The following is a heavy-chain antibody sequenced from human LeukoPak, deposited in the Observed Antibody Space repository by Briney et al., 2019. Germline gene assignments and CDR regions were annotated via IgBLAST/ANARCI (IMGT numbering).Heavy chain of an antibody. Sequence: GGSLRLSCAASGFTFSSYAMHWVRQVPGKGLEYVSAISSNGGSTYYANSVKGRFTISRDNSKNTLYLQMGSLRAEDMAVYYCARGGPGYDFWSAAEGTNYMDVWGKGTTVTVSS. D-gene: IGHD3-3*01. CDR1: GFTFSSYA. CDR2: ISSNGGST. V-gene: IGHV3-64*01. CDR3: ARGGPGYDFWSAAEGTNYMDV. J-gene: IGHJ6*03.